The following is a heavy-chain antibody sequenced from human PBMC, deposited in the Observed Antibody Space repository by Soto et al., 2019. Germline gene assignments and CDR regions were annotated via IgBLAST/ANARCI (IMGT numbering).Heavy chain of an antibody. V-gene: IGHV5-51*01. D-gene: IGHD2-15*01. CDR2: IYPGDSDT. CDR1: GDSFTSYW. Sequence: PGESLKISCKGSGDSFTSYWIGWVRQMPGKGLEWMGIIYPGDSDTRYSPSFQGQVTISADKSISTAYLQWSSLKASDTAMYYCARLRGSDCSGGSCYSAVYYYYYMDVWGKGTTVTVSS. J-gene: IGHJ6*03. CDR3: ARLRGSDCSGGSCYSAVYYYYYMDV.